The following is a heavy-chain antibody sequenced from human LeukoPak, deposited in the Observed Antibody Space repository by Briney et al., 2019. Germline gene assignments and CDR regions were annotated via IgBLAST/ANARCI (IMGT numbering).Heavy chain of an antibody. V-gene: IGHV4-59*08. CDR1: GGSFSGYY. J-gene: IGHJ6*02. CDR2: IYYSGST. Sequence: PSETLSLTCAVYGGSFSGYYWSWIRQPPGKGLEWIGYIYYSGSTNYNPSLKSRVTISVDTSKNQFSLKLSSVTAADTAVYYCARSLLDNWNDYYGMDVWGQGTTVTVSS. CDR3: ARSLLDNWNDYYGMDV. D-gene: IGHD1-1*01.